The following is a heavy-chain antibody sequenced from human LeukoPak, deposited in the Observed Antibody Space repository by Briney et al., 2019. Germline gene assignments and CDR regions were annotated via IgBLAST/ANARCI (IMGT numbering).Heavy chain of an antibody. J-gene: IGHJ4*02. CDR3: ATTGDGVVGATFDY. V-gene: IGHV5-51*01. D-gene: IGHD1-26*01. CDR1: GYSFTSYG. Sequence: GESLKISCKGSGYSFTSYGIGWVRQMRGKGLEWMGSIYPGDSDTRYSPSFQGQVAISADKSMSSAYLQWRRLKASHTAMYYCATTGDGVVGATFDYWGQGTLVTVSS. CDR2: IYPGDSDT.